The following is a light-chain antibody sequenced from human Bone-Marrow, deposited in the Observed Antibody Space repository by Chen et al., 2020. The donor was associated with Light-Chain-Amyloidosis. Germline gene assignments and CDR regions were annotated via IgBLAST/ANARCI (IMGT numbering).Light chain of an antibody. CDR1: NIGSTS. Sequence: SYVLTQPSSVSVAPGQTATIACGGNNIGSTSVHWYQQTPGQAPLLVVYDDSDRPSGIPERLSGSNSGNTATQTISRVEAGDEADYYGQVWDRSSDRPVFGGGTKLTVL. CDR3: QVWDRSSDRPV. J-gene: IGLJ3*02. CDR2: DDS. V-gene: IGLV3-21*02.